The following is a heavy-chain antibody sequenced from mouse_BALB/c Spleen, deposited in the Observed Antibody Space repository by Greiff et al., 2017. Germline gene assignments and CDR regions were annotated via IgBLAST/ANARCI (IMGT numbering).Heavy chain of an antibody. J-gene: IGHJ2*01. CDR3: ARGYGSSPYFDY. V-gene: IGHV1-80*01. D-gene: IGHD1-1*01. CDR1: GYAFSSYW. CDR2: IYPGDGDT. Sequence: VQLQQSGAELVRPGSSVKISCKASGYAFSSYWMNWVKRRPGQGLEWIGQIYPGDGDTNYNGKFKGKATLTADKSSSTAYMQLSSLTSEDSAVYFCARGYGSSPYFDYWGQGTTLTVSS.